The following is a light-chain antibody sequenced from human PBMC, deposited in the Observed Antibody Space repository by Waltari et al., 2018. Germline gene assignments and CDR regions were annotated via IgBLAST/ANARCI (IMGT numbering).Light chain of an antibody. CDR3: SSYTTSSTLV. CDR1: SSDIGAYDY. J-gene: IGLJ2*01. V-gene: IGLV2-14*03. Sequence: QSALTQPASVSGPPGQSIAISCTGTSSDIGAYDYVSWYQPHPGNAPKLMIYDVSDRPSGIFNRFSGSNSGNTASLTISGLQAEDEADYYCSSYTTSSTLVFGGGTKLTVL. CDR2: DVS.